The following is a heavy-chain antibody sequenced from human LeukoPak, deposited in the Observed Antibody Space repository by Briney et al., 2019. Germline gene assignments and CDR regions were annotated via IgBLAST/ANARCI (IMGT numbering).Heavy chain of an antibody. CDR2: INHSGST. J-gene: IGHJ5*02. V-gene: IGHV4-34*01. CDR3: AGNYGGNSVVGWFDP. D-gene: IGHD4-23*01. Sequence: PSETLSLTCAVYGGSFSGYYWSWIRQPPGKGLEWIGEINHSGSTNYNPSLKSRVTISVDTSKNQFSLKLSSVTAADTAVYYCAGNYGGNSVVGWFDPWGQGTLVTVSS. CDR1: GGSFSGYY.